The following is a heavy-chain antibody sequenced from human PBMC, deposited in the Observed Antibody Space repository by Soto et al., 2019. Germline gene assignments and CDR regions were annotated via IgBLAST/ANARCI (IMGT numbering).Heavy chain of an antibody. CDR3: ARNDGAHPLNYYYFDY. J-gene: IGHJ4*02. V-gene: IGHV4-34*01. CDR2: INHSGST. CDR1: GGSFSGYY. Sequence: QVQLQQWGAGLLKPSETLSLTCAVYGGSFSGYYWSWIRQPPGKGMEWIGEINHSGSTNYNPSLKSRVTISVDTSKNQFSLKLSSVTAADTAVYYCARNDGAHPLNYYYFDYWGQGTLVTVSS. D-gene: IGHD1-1*01.